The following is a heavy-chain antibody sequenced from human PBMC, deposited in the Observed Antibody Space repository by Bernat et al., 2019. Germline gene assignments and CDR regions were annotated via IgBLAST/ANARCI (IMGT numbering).Heavy chain of an antibody. J-gene: IGHJ4*02. CDR2: INHSGST. V-gene: IGHV4-34*01. CDR3: ARRGSSDWTGLDY. CDR1: GGSFSGYY. D-gene: IGHD6-19*01. Sequence: QVQLQQWGAGLLKPSETLSLTCAVYGGSFSGYYWSWIRQPPGKGLEWIGEINHSGSTNYNPSLKSRVTISVDTSKNQFSLKLSSVTAADTAVYYCARRGSSDWTGLDYWGQGTLVTVSS.